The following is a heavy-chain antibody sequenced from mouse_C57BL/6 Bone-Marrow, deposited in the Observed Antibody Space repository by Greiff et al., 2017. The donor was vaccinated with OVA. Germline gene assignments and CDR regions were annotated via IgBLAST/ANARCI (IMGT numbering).Heavy chain of an antibody. J-gene: IGHJ3*01. V-gene: IGHV1-69*01. Sequence: QVQLQQPGAELVMPGASVKLSCKASGYTFTSYWMHWVKQRPGQGLEWLGEIDPSDSHTNYYQKFKGKSTLTVDKSSSTAYMQLSSLTSEDSAVYYCASRAYWGQGTLVTVSA. CDR1: GYTFTSYW. CDR2: IDPSDSHT. CDR3: ASRAY.